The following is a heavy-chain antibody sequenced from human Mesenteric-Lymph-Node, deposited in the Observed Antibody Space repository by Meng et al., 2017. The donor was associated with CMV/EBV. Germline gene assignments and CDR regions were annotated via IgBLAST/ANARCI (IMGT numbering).Heavy chain of an antibody. V-gene: IGHV4-4*02. J-gene: IGHJ5*02. Sequence: ISSQMWWSWVRQSPGKGLEWIGQIYGRGDTKYNPSLQSRVTISLDTSSNQFSLRLSSVTAADTAVYYCAKDQSQYYRDGWSNWFDPWGQGILVTVSS. CDR3: AKDQSQYYRDGWSNWFDP. CDR2: IYGRGDT. D-gene: IGHD6-19*01. CDR1: ISSQMW.